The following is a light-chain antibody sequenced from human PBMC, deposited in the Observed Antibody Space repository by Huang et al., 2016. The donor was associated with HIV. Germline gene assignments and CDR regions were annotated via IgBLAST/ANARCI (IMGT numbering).Light chain of an antibody. CDR3: QQYNSYSPWT. CDR1: QSISSW. Sequence: DIQMTQSPSTLSASVGDRVTITCRASQSISSWLALYKQKPGKAPKLLIYKAARLESGVPSRFSVSGSGTELTLTISSLQPDDFATYYCQQYNSYSPWTFGQGTKVEIK. J-gene: IGKJ1*01. CDR2: KAA. V-gene: IGKV1-5*03.